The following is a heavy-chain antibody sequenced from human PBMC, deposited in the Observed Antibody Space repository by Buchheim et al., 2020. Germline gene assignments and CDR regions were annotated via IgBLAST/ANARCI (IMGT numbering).Heavy chain of an antibody. Sequence: EVQLVESGGGLVKPGGSLRLSCAASGFTFSSYSMNWVRQAPGKGLEWVANIKQDGSEKYYVDSVKGRFTISRDNAKNSLYLQMNSLRAEDTAVYYCARDYGDHDYGDYVSSYYYYGMDVWGQGTT. D-gene: IGHD4-17*01. CDR1: GFTFSSYS. CDR2: IKQDGSEK. V-gene: IGHV3-7*01. J-gene: IGHJ6*02. CDR3: ARDYGDHDYGDYVSSYYYYGMDV.